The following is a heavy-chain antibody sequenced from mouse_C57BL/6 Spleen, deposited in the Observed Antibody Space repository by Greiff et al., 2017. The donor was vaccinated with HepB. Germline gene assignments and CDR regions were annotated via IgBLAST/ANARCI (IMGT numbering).Heavy chain of an antibody. V-gene: IGHV2-2*01. D-gene: IGHD2-4*01. CDR3: ANDYDGGWFAY. CDR1: GFSLTSYG. Sequence: VQLQQSGPGLVQPSQSLSITCTVSGFSLTSYGVHWVRQSPGKGLEWLGVIWSGGSTDYNAAFISRLSISKDNSKSQVFFKMNSLQADDTAIYYCANDYDGGWFAYWGQGTLVTVSA. J-gene: IGHJ3*01. CDR2: IWSGGST.